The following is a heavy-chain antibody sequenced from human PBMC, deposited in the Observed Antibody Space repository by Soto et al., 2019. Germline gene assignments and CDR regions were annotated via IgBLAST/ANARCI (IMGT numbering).Heavy chain of an antibody. CDR2: ISGYNANT. CDR3: GRGGYYYDSSGYYSDY. CDR1: GYTFTGYG. V-gene: IGHV1-18*01. Sequence: QVQLVQSGAEVKKPGASVKVSCKASGYTFTGYGIDWVRQAPGQGLEWMGWISGYNANTNYPQKLQGRITMTTDTTSSTAYMELSSLRSDDTAVEYFGRGGYYYDSSGYYSDYWGQGTLVTVSS. J-gene: IGHJ4*02. D-gene: IGHD3-22*01.